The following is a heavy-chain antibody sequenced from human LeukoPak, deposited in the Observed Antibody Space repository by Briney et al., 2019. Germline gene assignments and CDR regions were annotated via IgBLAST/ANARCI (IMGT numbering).Heavy chain of an antibody. CDR3: ARGYEDDYGDYPFYYYYYYMDV. J-gene: IGHJ6*03. D-gene: IGHD4-17*01. CDR2: INHSGST. CDR1: GGSFSGYY. V-gene: IGHV4-34*01. Sequence: PSETLSLTCAVYGGSFSGYYWSWIRQPPGKGLEWIGEINHSGSTNYNPSLKSRVTISVDTSKNQFSLKLSSVTAADTAVYYCARGYEDDYGDYPFYYYYYYMDVWGKGTTVTVSS.